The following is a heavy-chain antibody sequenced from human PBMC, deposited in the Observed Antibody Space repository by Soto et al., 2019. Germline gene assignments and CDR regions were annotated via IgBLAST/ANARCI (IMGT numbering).Heavy chain of an antibody. J-gene: IGHJ4*02. CDR1: GASISSYY. Sequence: SETLSLTCTVSGASISSYYWSWIRQPPGKGLEWIGYIYYSGSTDYNPSLKSRVTISVDTSKNQFSLKLSSVTAADTAVYYCARANRVVVPFDYWCQGTLVTVSS. CDR2: IYYSGST. V-gene: IGHV4-59*01. D-gene: IGHD2-15*01. CDR3: ARANRVVVPFDY.